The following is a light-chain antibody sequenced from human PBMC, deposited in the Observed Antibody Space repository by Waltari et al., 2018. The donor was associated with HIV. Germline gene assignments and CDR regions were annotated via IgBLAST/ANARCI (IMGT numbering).Light chain of an antibody. CDR1: SLSSYY. Sequence: SSELTQDPAVSVALGQTVRITCQGTSLSSYYASWYKQKPGQAPVLVIYGKNNRPSGIPDRFSGSSSGNTASLTITGAQAEDEADYYCNSRDSSGNHVVFGGGTKLTVL. J-gene: IGLJ2*01. V-gene: IGLV3-19*01. CDR3: NSRDSSGNHVV. CDR2: GKN.